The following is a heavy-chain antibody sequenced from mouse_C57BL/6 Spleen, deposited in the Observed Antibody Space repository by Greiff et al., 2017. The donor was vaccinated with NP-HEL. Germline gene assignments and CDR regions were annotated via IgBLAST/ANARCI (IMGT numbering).Heavy chain of an antibody. J-gene: IGHJ4*01. CDR2: IRSKSSNYAT. V-gene: IGHV10-3*01. Sequence: EVQLQESGGGLVQPKGSLKLSCAASGFTFNTYAMHWVRQAPGKGLEWVARIRSKSSNYATYYADSVKDRFTISRDDSQSMLYLQMNNLKTEDTAMYYCVRDKNYDGYYGAMDYWGQGTSVTVSS. D-gene: IGHD2-3*01. CDR3: VRDKNYDGYYGAMDY. CDR1: GFTFNTYA.